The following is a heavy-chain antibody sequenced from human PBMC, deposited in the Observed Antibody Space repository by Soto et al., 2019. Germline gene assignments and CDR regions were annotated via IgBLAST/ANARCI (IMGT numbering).Heavy chain of an antibody. Sequence: GGSLRLSCAASGFTFSSYAMSWVRQAPGKGLEWVSAISGSGGSTYYADSVKGRFTISRDNSKNTLYLQMNSLRAEDTAVYYCAKDRNYCSSTSCYLDYWGQGTLVTVSS. J-gene: IGHJ4*02. V-gene: IGHV3-23*01. CDR1: GFTFSSYA. CDR3: AKDRNYCSSTSCYLDY. CDR2: ISGSGGST. D-gene: IGHD2-2*01.